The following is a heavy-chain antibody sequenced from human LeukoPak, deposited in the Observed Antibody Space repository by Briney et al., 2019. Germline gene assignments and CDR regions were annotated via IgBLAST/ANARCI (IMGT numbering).Heavy chain of an antibody. CDR3: ARARYSSSWYDYYFDY. J-gene: IGHJ4*02. D-gene: IGHD6-13*01. Sequence: PGGSLRLSCAASGFTFSSYVMNWVRQAPGKGLEWVSVIYSGGSTYYADSVKGRFTISRDNSKNTLYLQMNSLRAEDTAVYYCARARYSSSWYDYYFDYWGQGTLVTVSS. V-gene: IGHV3-66*01. CDR1: GFTFSSYV. CDR2: IYSGGST.